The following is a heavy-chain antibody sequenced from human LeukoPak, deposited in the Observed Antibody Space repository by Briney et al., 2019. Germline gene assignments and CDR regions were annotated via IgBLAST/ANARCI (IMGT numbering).Heavy chain of an antibody. J-gene: IGHJ6*02. CDR3: ARAYYDFWSGYYKGYYGMDV. CDR1: GFTFSSYG. Sequence: GGSLRLSCAASGFTFSSYGTHWVRQAPGKGLEWVAVIWYDGSNKYYADSVKGRFTISRDNSKNTLYLQMNSLRAEDTAVYYCARAYYDFWSGYYKGYYGMDVWGQGTTVTVSS. V-gene: IGHV3-33*01. D-gene: IGHD3-3*01. CDR2: IWYDGSNK.